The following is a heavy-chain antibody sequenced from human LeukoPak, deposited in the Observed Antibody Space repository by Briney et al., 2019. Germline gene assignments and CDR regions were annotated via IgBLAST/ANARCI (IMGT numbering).Heavy chain of an antibody. CDR1: GFTFSNYG. CDR2: IRYDGNNK. D-gene: IGHD1-14*01. CDR3: VKDNPLDY. V-gene: IGHV3-30*02. J-gene: IGHJ4*02. Sequence: PAGSLRLSCGASGFTFSNYGMLWVRQAPGKGLDWVAFIRYDGNNKLYADSVKGRFTISRDNSKNTLYLHINSLRAEDTAVYYCVKDNPLDYWGQGTLVIVSS.